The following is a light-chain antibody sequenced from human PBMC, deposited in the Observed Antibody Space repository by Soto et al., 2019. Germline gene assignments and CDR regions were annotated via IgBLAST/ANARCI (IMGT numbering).Light chain of an antibody. V-gene: IGLV1-40*01. J-gene: IGLJ1*01. CDR2: GNT. Sequence: QSVLTQPHSVSGAPGQRVTISCTGSSSNIGSTYDVQWYQQLPGTAPKLLIHGNTNRTSGVPDRFSGSKSGTSASLAISGLQADDEADYYCQSYDDSLSVHYVFGTGTKVTVL. CDR1: SSNIGSTYD. CDR3: QSYDDSLSVHYV.